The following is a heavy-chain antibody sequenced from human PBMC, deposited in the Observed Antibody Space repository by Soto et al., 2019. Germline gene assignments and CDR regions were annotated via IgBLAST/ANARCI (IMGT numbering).Heavy chain of an antibody. V-gene: IGHV3-7*03. J-gene: IGHJ4*02. D-gene: IGHD2-21*02. CDR2: IKQDGSEK. CDR3: ARNFGGHSVY. Sequence: GGSLRLSCAASGFTLGNYWMSWVRQAPGKGLEWVANIKQDGSEKYYVDSVRGRFTVSRDNANNSLYLQMNSLRAEDTALYYCARNFGGHSVYWGQGTLVTVSS. CDR1: GFTLGNYW.